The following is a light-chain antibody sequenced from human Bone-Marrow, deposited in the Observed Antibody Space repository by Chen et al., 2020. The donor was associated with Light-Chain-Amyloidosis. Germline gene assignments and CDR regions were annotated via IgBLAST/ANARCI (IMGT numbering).Light chain of an antibody. CDR1: NIGATS. CDR2: DDS. V-gene: IGLV3-21*02. CDR3: QVWDRSSDRPV. J-gene: IGLJ3*02. Sequence: SYVLTQPSSVSVGPGQTAKIACGGNNIGATSVHWYQQTPGQAPLLVVYDDSDRPSGIPERLSGSNSGNTATLTISRVEAGDEADYYCQVWDRSSDRPVFGGGTKLTVL.